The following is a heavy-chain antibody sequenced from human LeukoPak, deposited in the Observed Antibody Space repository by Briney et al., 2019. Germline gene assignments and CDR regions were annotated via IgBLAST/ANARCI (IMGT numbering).Heavy chain of an antibody. Sequence: PGESLKISCQGSGSIFTSYWIGWVRQVPGKGLEWMGIIYPGDSDTRYSPSFQGQVTISADKSISTSYLQWSSLKASDTAMYYCARRRGAARTLDYWGQGTLVTVSS. J-gene: IGHJ4*02. CDR3: ARRRGAARTLDY. D-gene: IGHD6-6*01. CDR1: GSIFTSYW. V-gene: IGHV5-51*01. CDR2: IYPGDSDT.